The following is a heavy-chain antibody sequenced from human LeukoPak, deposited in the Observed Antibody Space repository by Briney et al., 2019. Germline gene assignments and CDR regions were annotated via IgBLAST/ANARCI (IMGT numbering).Heavy chain of an antibody. V-gene: IGHV3-23*01. CDR1: GFTFSSYA. D-gene: IGHD5-18*01. CDR2: INGSGGST. CDR3: AKDLQLWFPGGGY. Sequence: GGSLTLSCAASGFTFSSYAMSWVRQAPGKGLEGLSAINGSGGSTYYADSVKGRFTVPRDNSTNPLYLHMNSLRAEDTAVYYCAKDLQLWFPGGGYWGQGTLVTVSS. J-gene: IGHJ4*02.